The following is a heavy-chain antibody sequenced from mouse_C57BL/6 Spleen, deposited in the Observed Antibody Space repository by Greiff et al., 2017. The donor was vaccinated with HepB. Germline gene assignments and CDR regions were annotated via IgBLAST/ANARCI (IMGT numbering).Heavy chain of an antibody. V-gene: IGHV1-26*01. Sequence: VQLQQSGPELVKPGASVKISCKASGYTFTDYHMNWVKQSHGKSLEWIGDINPNNGGTSYNQKFKGKATLTVDKSSSTAYMELRSLTSEDSAVYYCATLGYFDVWGTGTTVTVSS. CDR1: GYTFTDYH. J-gene: IGHJ1*03. CDR2: INPNNGGT. CDR3: ATLGYFDV.